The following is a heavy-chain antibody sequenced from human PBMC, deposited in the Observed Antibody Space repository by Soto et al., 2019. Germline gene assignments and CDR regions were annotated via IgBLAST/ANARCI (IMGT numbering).Heavy chain of an antibody. Sequence: EVQLLESGGGLVQPGGSLRLSCAASGFTFSSYAMSWVRQAPGKGLEWVSAISGSGGSIYYADSVKGRFTISRDNSKKTMYLQKNSLRAEDTAIHYCAKDHPRIVVAAFTWYDPWGQGILVTVSS. CDR1: GFTFSSYA. V-gene: IGHV3-23*01. J-gene: IGHJ5*02. CDR2: ISGSGGSI. D-gene: IGHD2-15*01. CDR3: AKDHPRIVVAAFTWYDP.